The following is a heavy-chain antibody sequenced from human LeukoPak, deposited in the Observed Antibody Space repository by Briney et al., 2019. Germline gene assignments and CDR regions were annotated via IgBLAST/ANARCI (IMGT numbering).Heavy chain of an antibody. CDR3: ARVSVYRSDFDY. CDR1: GCTFTGYY. CDR2: INPNSGGT. D-gene: IGHD1-26*01. V-gene: IGHV1-2*02. J-gene: IGHJ4*02. Sequence: ASVKVSCKASGCTFTGYYMHWVRQAPGQGLEWMGWINPNSGGTNYAQKFQGRVTMTRDASISTAYMELNRLRSDDTAVYYCARVSVYRSDFDYWGQGTLVTVSS.